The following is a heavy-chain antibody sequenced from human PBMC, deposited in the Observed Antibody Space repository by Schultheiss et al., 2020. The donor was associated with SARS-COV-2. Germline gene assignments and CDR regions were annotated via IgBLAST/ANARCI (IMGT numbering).Heavy chain of an antibody. J-gene: IGHJ4*02. CDR3: ARERGYGSEAFDY. CDR2: INHSGST. D-gene: IGHD3-10*01. Sequence: SQTLSLTCAVYGGSFSGCYWSWIRQPPGKGLEWIGEINHSGSTNYNPSLKSRVTISVDTSKNQFSLKLSSVTAADTAVYYCARERGYGSEAFDYWGQGTLVTVSS. V-gene: IGHV4-34*01. CDR1: GGSFSGCY.